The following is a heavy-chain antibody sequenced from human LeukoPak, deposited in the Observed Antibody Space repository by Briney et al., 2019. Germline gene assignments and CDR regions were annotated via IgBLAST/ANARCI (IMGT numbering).Heavy chain of an antibody. CDR1: GGSISTYY. D-gene: IGHD3-10*01. J-gene: IGHJ4*02. V-gene: IGHV4-59*01. Sequence: PSETPSLTCTVSGGSISTYYWGWIRQPPGKGLEWIAYMDYSGSTNYNPSLKSRVTISIDTSKNQFSLRLTSVTPADTAVYYCARGIDYYESGKYYRFDCWGQGALVTVSS. CDR3: ARGIDYYESGKYYRFDC. CDR2: MDYSGST.